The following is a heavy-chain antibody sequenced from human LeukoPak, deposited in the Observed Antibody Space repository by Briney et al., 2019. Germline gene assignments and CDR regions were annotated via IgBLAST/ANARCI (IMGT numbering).Heavy chain of an antibody. V-gene: IGHV5-51*01. CDR3: ARHRYDSSGYCLLDY. D-gene: IGHD3-22*01. Sequence: ASVKVSCKASGYTFTSYDINWVRQMPGKGLEWMGIIYPGDSDTRYSPSFQGQVTISADKSISTAYLQWSSLKASDTAMYYCARHRYDSSGYCLLDYWGQGTLVTVSS. CDR1: GYTFTSYD. J-gene: IGHJ4*02. CDR2: IYPGDSDT.